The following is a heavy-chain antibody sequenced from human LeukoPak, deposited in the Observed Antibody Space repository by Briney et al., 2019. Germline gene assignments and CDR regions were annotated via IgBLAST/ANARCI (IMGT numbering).Heavy chain of an antibody. D-gene: IGHD2-15*01. CDR1: GYTFTTKF. J-gene: IGHJ5*02. CDR3: ARVAGYCSGGSCTGGFDP. Sequence: ASVKVSCKASGYTFTTKFIRWVRQAPGQGLEWMGWISAYNGNTNYAQKLQGRVTMTTDTSTSTAYMELRSLRSDDTAVYYCARVAGYCSGGSCTGGFDPWGQGTLVTVSS. V-gene: IGHV1-18*01. CDR2: ISAYNGNT.